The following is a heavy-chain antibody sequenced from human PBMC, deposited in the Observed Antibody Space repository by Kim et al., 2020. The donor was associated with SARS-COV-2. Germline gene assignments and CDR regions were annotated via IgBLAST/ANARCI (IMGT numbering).Heavy chain of an antibody. D-gene: IGHD4-17*01. CDR1: RFTFPTYH. J-gene: IGHJ6*02. Sequence: GGSLRLSCAASRFTFPTYHMNWVRQAPGKGLEWVSSISFSGTYIYYADSGRGRFTISRDNAKDSLSLQMNSLRAEDTGVDYCVRFYGDGLEVWGQGTTV. CDR2: ISFSGTYI. CDR3: VRFYGDGLEV. V-gene: IGHV3-21*01.